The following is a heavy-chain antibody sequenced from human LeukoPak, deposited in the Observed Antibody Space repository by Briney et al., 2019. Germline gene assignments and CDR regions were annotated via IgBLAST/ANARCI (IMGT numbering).Heavy chain of an antibody. Sequence: GGSLRLSCAASGFTFSSYSMNWVRQAPGKGLEWVSSISSTGTYIYYADSMKGRFTISRDNAKNSLYLQMNSLRAEDTALYYCARERATLDYYYYMDVWGKGTTVTVSS. V-gene: IGHV3-21*04. CDR1: GFTFSSYS. CDR3: ARERATLDYYYYMDV. CDR2: ISSTGTYI. D-gene: IGHD5-12*01. J-gene: IGHJ6*03.